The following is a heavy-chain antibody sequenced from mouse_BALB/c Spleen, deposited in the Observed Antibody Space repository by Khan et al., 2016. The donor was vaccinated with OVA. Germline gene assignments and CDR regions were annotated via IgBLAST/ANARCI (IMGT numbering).Heavy chain of an antibody. J-gene: IGHJ3*01. D-gene: IGHD2-1*01. CDR1: GYTFTSYY. CDR2: INPSNGGT. Sequence: QVQLKESGAELVKPGASVRLSCKASGYTFTSYYLYWVKQRPGQGLEWIGDINPSNGGTNFYEKFKNKATLTVDKSSSTAYMQLSSLTSEDSAVYYCTRSGYGTFAYWGQGTLVTVSA. V-gene: IGHV1S81*02. CDR3: TRSGYGTFAY.